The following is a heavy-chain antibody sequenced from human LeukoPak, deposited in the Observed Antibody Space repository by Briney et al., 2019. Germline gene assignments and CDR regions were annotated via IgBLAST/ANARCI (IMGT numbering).Heavy chain of an antibody. D-gene: IGHD1-26*01. V-gene: IGHV1-2*06. J-gene: IGHJ5*02. CDR2: INPNSGGT. Sequence: ASVKVSCEASGYTFTGYYMHWVRQAPGQGLEWMGRINPNSGGTNYAQKFQGRVTMTRDTSISTAYVELSRLRSDDTAVYYCAIVGATVGWFDPWGQGTLVTVSS. CDR3: AIVGATVGWFDP. CDR1: GYTFTGYY.